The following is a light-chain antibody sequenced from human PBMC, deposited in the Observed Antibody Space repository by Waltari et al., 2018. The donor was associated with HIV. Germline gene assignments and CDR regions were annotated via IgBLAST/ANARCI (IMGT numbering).Light chain of an antibody. CDR1: SGHSTYA. CDR3: QTWGTGMV. CDR2: INSDGTY. Sequence: QLVLTQSPSASASLGASVRPTCTLRSGHSTYAIAWPQQRPAKGPRYLMRINSDGTYNKRDGIPDRFSGSSSGAERYLSISSLQSEDEADYYCQTWGTGMVFGGGTKLTVL. V-gene: IGLV4-69*01. J-gene: IGLJ2*01.